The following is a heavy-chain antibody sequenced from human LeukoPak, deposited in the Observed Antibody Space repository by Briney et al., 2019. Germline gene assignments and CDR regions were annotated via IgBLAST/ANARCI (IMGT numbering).Heavy chain of an antibody. CDR3: ARDQWLDY. J-gene: IGHJ4*02. CDR1: GFTFSNYW. Sequence: GGSLRLSCAPSGFTFSNYWMSWVRQAPGKGLEWVANIKQDGSEKYYVDSVKGRFTISRDDAKNSLYLQMNSLRAEDTAVYYCARDQWLDYWGQGTLVTVSS. V-gene: IGHV3-7*05. CDR2: IKQDGSEK. D-gene: IGHD6-19*01.